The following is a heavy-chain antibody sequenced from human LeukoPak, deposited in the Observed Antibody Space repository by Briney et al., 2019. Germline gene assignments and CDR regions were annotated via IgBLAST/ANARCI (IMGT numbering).Heavy chain of an antibody. CDR3: ARDGYDILTGAVSYGMDV. CDR2: ISSSSSYI. CDR1: GFTFSSYS. Sequence: TGGSLRLSCAASGFTFSSYSMNWVRQAPGKGLEWVSSISSSSSYIYYADSVKGRFTISRDNAKNSLYLQMNSLRAEDTAVYYCARDGYDILTGAVSYGMDVWGQGTTVTVSS. V-gene: IGHV3-21*01. J-gene: IGHJ6*02. D-gene: IGHD3-9*01.